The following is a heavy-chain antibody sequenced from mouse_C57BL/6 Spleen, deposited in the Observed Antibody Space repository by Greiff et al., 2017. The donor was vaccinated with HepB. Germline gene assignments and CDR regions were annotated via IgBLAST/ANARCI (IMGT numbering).Heavy chain of an antibody. V-gene: IGHV5-16*01. J-gene: IGHJ2*01. Sequence: EVMLVESEGGLVQPGRSMKLSCTASGFTFSDYYMAWVRQVPEKGLEWVANINYDGSSTYYLDSLKSRFIISRDNAKNILYLQMSSLKSEDTATYYCARDASYDYDGYFDYWGQGTTLTVSS. CDR2: INYDGSST. CDR1: GFTFSDYY. D-gene: IGHD2-4*01. CDR3: ARDASYDYDGYFDY.